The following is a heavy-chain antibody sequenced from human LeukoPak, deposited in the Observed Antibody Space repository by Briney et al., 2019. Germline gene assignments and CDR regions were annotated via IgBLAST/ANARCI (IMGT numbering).Heavy chain of an antibody. CDR2: ISGSGGST. D-gene: IGHD3-22*01. J-gene: IGHJ4*02. V-gene: IGHV3-23*01. CDR1: GFTFSSYA. CDR3: AKGLSPYYYDSSGYFDY. Sequence: GGSLRLSCAASGFTFSSYAMSWVRQAPGKGLEWVSAISGSGGSTYYADSVKGRFTISRDNSKNTLYLQMDSLRAEDTAVYYCAKGLSPYYYDSSGYFDYWGQGTLVTVSS.